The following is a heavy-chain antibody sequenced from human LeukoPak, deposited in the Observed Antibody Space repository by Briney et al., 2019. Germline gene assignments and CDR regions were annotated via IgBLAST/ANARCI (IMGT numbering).Heavy chain of an antibody. CDR2: ISSSSSTI. J-gene: IGHJ4*02. Sequence: GGSLRLSCAASGFTFSSYSMNWVRQAPGKGLEWVSYISSSSSTIYYADSVKGRFTISRDNAKNSLYLQMNSLRAEDTAVYYCARGGYFDWLLPVDYWGQGTLVTVSP. CDR3: ARGGYFDWLLPVDY. CDR1: GFTFSSYS. D-gene: IGHD3-9*01. V-gene: IGHV3-48*01.